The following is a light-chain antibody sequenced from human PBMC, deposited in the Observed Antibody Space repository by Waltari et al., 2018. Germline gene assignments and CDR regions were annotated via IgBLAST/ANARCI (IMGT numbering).Light chain of an antibody. CDR2: DVR. J-gene: IGLJ2*01. CDR3: CSHAGTYVV. CDR1: SSDVGGYNY. Sequence: QSALTQPRSVSGSPGQSVTISCTGTSSDVGGYNYVSWYQQYPGKAPKLMIYDVRKRPSGVPDRFSGSKAGNTASLTSSGLQAEDEADYYCCSHAGTYVVFGGGTKLTVL. V-gene: IGLV2-11*01.